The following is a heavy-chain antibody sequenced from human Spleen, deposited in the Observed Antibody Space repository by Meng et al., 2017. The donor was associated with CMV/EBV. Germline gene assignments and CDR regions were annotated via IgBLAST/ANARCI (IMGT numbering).Heavy chain of an antibody. CDR1: GFSFNNVW. CDR3: TTGLMLVGGYSYDWRGFDS. CDR2: IKRRADGGTT. Sequence: GESLKISCAASGFSFNNVWMTWVRQAPGKGLEWVGRIKRRADGGTTDFAAPVKGRFSISRDDSKNTLYLQMNSLKTEDTAVYYCTTGLMLVGGYSYDWRGFDSWGQGTLVTVSS. D-gene: IGHD5-18*01. V-gene: IGHV3-15*01. J-gene: IGHJ4*02.